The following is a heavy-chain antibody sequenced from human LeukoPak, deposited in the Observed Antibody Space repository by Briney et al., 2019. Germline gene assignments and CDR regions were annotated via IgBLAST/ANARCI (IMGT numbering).Heavy chain of an antibody. Sequence: ASVKVSCKASGYTFTGYYMHWVRQAPGQGLEWIGWINPNSGGTNYAQKFQGRVTMTRDTSISTAYMELSRLRSDDTAVYYCARVRGYSSSWYYYWGQGTLVTVSS. D-gene: IGHD6-13*01. CDR3: ARVRGYSSSWYYY. V-gene: IGHV1-2*02. CDR1: GYTFTGYY. J-gene: IGHJ4*02. CDR2: INPNSGGT.